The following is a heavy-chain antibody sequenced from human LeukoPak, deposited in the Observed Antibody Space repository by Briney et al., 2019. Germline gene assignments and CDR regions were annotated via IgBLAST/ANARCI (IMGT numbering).Heavy chain of an antibody. CDR1: GYTFTGYY. J-gene: IGHJ4*02. D-gene: IGHD4-17*01. Sequence: ASVKVSCKASGYTFTGYYMHWVRQAPGQGLEWMGRINPNSGGTNYAQKFQGRVTMTRDTSISTAYMELSRLRSDDTAVYYCARVGRDYGDYEDFYYWGQGTLVTVSS. CDR2: INPNSGGT. CDR3: ARVGRDYGDYEDFYY. V-gene: IGHV1-2*06.